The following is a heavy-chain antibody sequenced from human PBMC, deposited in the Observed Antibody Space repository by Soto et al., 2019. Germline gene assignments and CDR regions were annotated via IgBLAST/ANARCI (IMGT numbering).Heavy chain of an antibody. CDR1: GFSLSTSDVG. J-gene: IGHJ4*02. Sequence: SGPTLVNPTQTRTLTCTFSGFSLSTSDVGVGLIRQPPGKALEWRAIIYWDDDKRYSTSLTSRLTITKDTSKNQVVLTVTNMDHVDTATYYCAHSKYSRSSFDYWGQGTLVTVYS. V-gene: IGHV2-5*02. CDR3: AHSKYSRSSFDY. D-gene: IGHD6-6*01. CDR2: IYWDDDK.